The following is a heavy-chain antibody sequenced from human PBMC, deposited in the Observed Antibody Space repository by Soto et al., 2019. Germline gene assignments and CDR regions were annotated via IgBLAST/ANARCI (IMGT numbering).Heavy chain of an antibody. CDR3: ARDYDFWSGYSEPNWFDP. D-gene: IGHD3-3*01. V-gene: IGHV1-2*02. J-gene: IGHJ5*02. Sequence: ASVKVSCKASGYTFTCYYMHWVRQAPGQGLEWMGWINPNSGGTNYAQKFQGRVTMTRDTSISTAYMELSRLRSDDTAVYYCARDYDFWSGYSEPNWFDPWGQGTLVTDSS. CDR2: INPNSGGT. CDR1: GYTFTCYY.